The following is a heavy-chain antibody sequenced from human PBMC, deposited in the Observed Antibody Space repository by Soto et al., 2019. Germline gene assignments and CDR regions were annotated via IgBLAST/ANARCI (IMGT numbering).Heavy chain of an antibody. CDR3: WKGQRFSDSFDP. CDR2: IYSSGGT. J-gene: IGHJ5*02. D-gene: IGHD3-3*01. CDR1: GGAISGYY. V-gene: IGHV4-4*07. Sequence: PAGTLSLTCTASGGAISGYYRTWIRQPAGKGLEWIGRIYSSGGTKYNPSFKRRVDMSLDMSNNQFSLRQNYVTAADTAAYYCWKGQRFSDSFDPWGQGTLVTVSS.